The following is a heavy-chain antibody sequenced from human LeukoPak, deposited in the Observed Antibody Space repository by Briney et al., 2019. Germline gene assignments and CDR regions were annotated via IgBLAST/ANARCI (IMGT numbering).Heavy chain of an antibody. V-gene: IGHV4-59*08. Sequence: SETLSLTCTVSGGSISSYYWSWIRQPPGKGLEWIGYIYYSGNTNYNPSLKSRVTISVDTPKNQFSLKLSSVTAADTAVYYCASYDSSGASGYWGQGTLVTVSS. J-gene: IGHJ4*02. CDR2: IYYSGNT. CDR3: ASYDSSGASGY. CDR1: GGSISSYY. D-gene: IGHD3-22*01.